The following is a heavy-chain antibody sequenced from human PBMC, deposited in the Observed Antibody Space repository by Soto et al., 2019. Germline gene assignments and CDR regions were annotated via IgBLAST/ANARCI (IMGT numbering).Heavy chain of an antibody. Sequence: PGGSLRLSCAASGFTFSAYYMSWIRQAPGKGLEWISYISNSGTTIFYADSVKGRFTISRDNAKNSLYLQMNSLRAEDTAVYYCAREGYSGYDDLYYYYYYMDVWGEGTTVTVSS. V-gene: IGHV3-11*04. D-gene: IGHD5-12*01. J-gene: IGHJ6*03. CDR1: GFTFSAYY. CDR2: ISNSGTTI. CDR3: AREGYSGYDDLYYYYYYMDV.